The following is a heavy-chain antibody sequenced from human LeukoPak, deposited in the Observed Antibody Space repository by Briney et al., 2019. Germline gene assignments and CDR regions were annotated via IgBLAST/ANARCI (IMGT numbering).Heavy chain of an antibody. CDR1: GGTFSSYA. V-gene: IGHV1-69*04. Sequence: SAKVSCKASGGTFSSYAISWVRQAPGQGLEWMGRIIPILGIANYAQKFQGRVTITADKSTSTAYMELSSLRSEDTAVYYCARDSDSSSCYDYWGQGTLVTVSS. CDR2: IIPILGIA. J-gene: IGHJ4*02. CDR3: ARDSDSSSCYDY. D-gene: IGHD6-13*01.